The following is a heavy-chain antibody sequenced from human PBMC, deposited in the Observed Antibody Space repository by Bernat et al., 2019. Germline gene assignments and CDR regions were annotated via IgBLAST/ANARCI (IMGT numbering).Heavy chain of an antibody. Sequence: EVQLVESGGGLVQPGGSLRLSCAASGFTVSSNYMSWVRQAPGKGLEWVSVIYSGGSTYYADSVKGRFTISRHNSKNTLYLQMNSLRAEDTAVYYCAREGFQGYYDSRNDAFAIWGKGTMVTVSS. V-gene: IGHV3-53*04. CDR1: GFTVSSNY. J-gene: IGHJ3*02. CDR2: IYSGGST. CDR3: AREGFQGYYDSRNDAFAI. D-gene: IGHD3-22*01.